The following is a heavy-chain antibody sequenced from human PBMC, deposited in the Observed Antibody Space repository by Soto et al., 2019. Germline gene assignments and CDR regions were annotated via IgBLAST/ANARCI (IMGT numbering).Heavy chain of an antibody. V-gene: IGHV3-23*01. Sequence: EVQLLESGGGLVQPGGSLRLSCAASGFTFGNYAFSLVRQAPGKGLEWVSVISGGGYYTYYPDSLKGRFTTSRDNSKNTVYLQRNSLRAEDTAVYYCAKKSLGSITMPALYYFDYWGQGTLVTVSS. CDR1: GFTFGNYA. D-gene: IGHD7-27*01. CDR2: ISGGGYYT. J-gene: IGHJ4*02. CDR3: AKKSLGSITMPALYYFDY.